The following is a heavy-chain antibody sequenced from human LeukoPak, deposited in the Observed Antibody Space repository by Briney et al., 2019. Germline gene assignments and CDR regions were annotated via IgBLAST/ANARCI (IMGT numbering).Heavy chain of an antibody. CDR3: AKGSGYSFEY. J-gene: IGHJ4*02. CDR2: VSASGGTT. V-gene: IGHV3-23*01. D-gene: IGHD3-22*01. CDR1: VFTFSSSA. Sequence: GGSLRLSCAAAVFTFSSSAMRWVRQAPGKGLEWVSSVSASGGTTYYADSVKGRFTISRDNSKNTLYLQMNSLRAEDTALYYCAKGSGYSFEYWGQGTLVTVSS.